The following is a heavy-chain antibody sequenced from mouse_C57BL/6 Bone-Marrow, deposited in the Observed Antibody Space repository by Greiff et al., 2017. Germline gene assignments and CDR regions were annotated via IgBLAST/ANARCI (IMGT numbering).Heavy chain of an antibody. D-gene: IGHD2-3*01. Sequence: VQRVESVAELVRPGASVTLSCTASGYTFTDYEMHWVKQTPVHGLEWIGAIDPETGGTAYNQKFKGKAILTADKSSSTAYMELRSLTSEDSAVYYCTSYGYYPPWFAYWGQGTLVTVSA. CDR3: TSYGYYPPWFAY. CDR2: IDPETGGT. J-gene: IGHJ3*01. V-gene: IGHV1-15*01. CDR1: GYTFTDYE.